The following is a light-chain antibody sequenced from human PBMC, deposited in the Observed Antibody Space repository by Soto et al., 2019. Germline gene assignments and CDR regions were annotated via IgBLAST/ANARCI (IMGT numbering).Light chain of an antibody. Sequence: EVVMTQSPGTLSVSPGGRATLSCRASQSLTTNLAWYQQKPGQAPRLLIHDASTRATGIPARFSGSGSGTEFTLTISSLQSEDFATYYCLQYNSFAFGQGTKVEI. CDR3: LQYNSFA. CDR1: QSLTTN. CDR2: DAS. J-gene: IGKJ1*01. V-gene: IGKV3-15*01.